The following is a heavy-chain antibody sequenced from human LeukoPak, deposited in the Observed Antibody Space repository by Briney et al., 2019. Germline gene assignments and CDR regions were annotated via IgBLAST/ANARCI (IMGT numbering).Heavy chain of an antibody. Sequence: SETLSLTCIVSGGSVSSSDYYWGWIRQPPGKGLEWIGTIYYSGSTNYNPSLKSRVTISVDTSKNQFSLKLSSVTAADTAVYYCARAYYDFWSGYYLDYWGQGTLVTVSS. CDR3: ARAYYDFWSGYYLDY. J-gene: IGHJ4*02. CDR1: GGSVSSSDYY. V-gene: IGHV4-39*07. D-gene: IGHD3-3*01. CDR2: IYYSGST.